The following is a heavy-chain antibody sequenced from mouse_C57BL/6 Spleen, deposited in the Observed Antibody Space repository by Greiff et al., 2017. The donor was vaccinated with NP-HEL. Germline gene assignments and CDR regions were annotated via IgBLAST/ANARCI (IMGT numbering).Heavy chain of an antibody. CDR2: IDPSDSYT. V-gene: IGHV1-59*01. CDR1: GYTFTSYW. J-gene: IGHJ1*03. CDR3: ARVLERGYWYFDV. Sequence: VQLQQPGTSVKLSCKASGYTFTSYWMHWVKQRPGQGLEWIGVIDPSDSYTNYTQKFKGTATLTVDTSSSTAYMQLSGLTSEDSAVYYCARVLERGYWYFDVWGTGTTVTVSS.